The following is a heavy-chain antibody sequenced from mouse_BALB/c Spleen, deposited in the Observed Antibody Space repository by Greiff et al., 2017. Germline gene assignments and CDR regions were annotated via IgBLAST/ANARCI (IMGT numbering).Heavy chain of an antibody. V-gene: IGHV1S135*01. Sequence: EVQLQQSGPELMKPGASVKISCKASGYSFTSYYMHWVKQSHGKSLEWIGYIDPFNGGTSYNQKFKGKATLTVDKSSSTAYMHLSSLTSEDSAVYYCARFLFDYWGQGTTLTVSS. J-gene: IGHJ2*01. CDR3: ARFLFDY. CDR2: IDPFNGGT. CDR1: GYSFTSYY.